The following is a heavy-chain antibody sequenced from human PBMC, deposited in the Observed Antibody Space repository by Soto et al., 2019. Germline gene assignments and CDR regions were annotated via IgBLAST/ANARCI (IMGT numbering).Heavy chain of an antibody. CDR3: AGFHGSSIAARYWFDP. CDR2: IYYSGST. J-gene: IGHJ5*02. Sequence: SETLSLTCTVSGGSVSSGSYYWSWIRQPPGKGLEWIGYIYYSGSTNYNPSLKSRVTISVDTSKNQFSLKLSSVTAADTAVYYCAGFHGSSIAARYWFDPWGQGTLVTVSS. CDR1: GGSVSSGSYY. V-gene: IGHV4-61*01. D-gene: IGHD6-6*01.